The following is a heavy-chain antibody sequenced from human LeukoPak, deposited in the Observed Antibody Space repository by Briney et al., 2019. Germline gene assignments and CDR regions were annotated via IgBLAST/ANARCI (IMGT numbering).Heavy chain of an antibody. D-gene: IGHD3-3*01. CDR1: GYSFTSYW. Sequence: GESQKISCKGSGYSFTSYWIGWVRQMPGKGLEWMGIIYPGDSDTRYSPSFQGQVTISADKSISTAYLQWSSLKASDTAMYYCARSITIFGVVIMAWFDPWGQGTLVTVSS. V-gene: IGHV5-51*01. CDR2: IYPGDSDT. CDR3: ARSITIFGVVIMAWFDP. J-gene: IGHJ5*02.